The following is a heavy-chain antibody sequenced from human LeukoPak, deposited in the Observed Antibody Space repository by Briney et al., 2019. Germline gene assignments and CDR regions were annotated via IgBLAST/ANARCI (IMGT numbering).Heavy chain of an antibody. CDR2: IYPGDSDT. Sequence: AGESLKISCKGSGYSFTSYWLGWVRQMPGKGLEWMGIIYPGDSDTRYSPSFQGQVTISADKSISTAYLQWSSLKASDTAMYYCARTETWYYDSSGYYFDYWGQGTLVTVSS. CDR3: ARTETWYYDSSGYYFDY. CDR1: GYSFTSYW. V-gene: IGHV5-51*01. J-gene: IGHJ4*02. D-gene: IGHD3-22*01.